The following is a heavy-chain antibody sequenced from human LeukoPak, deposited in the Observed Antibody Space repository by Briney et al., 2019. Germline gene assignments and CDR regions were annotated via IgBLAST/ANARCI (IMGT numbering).Heavy chain of an antibody. V-gene: IGHV3-13*01. J-gene: IGHJ3*02. CDR3: ARAIRGPDAFDI. Sequence: GGSLRLSCAASGFTFSSYDMHWVRQATGKGLEWVSAIGTAGDTYYPGSVKGRFTISRENAKNSLYLQMNSLRAGDTAVYYCARAIRGPDAFDIWSQGTMVTVSS. CDR2: IGTAGDT. D-gene: IGHD3-16*01. CDR1: GFTFSSYD.